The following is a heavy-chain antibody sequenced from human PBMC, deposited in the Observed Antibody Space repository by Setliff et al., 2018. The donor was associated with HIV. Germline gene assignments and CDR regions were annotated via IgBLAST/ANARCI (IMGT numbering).Heavy chain of an antibody. CDR3: ARRDGYSYGFYFDY. V-gene: IGHV4-39*01. D-gene: IGHD5-18*01. J-gene: IGHJ4*02. CDR1: GGSISSSTYY. Sequence: ETLSLTCTVSGGSISSSTYYWGWIRQPPGKGLEWIGTIYYSGSTYYNPSLKSRLTISVDTSKNQFSLKLSSVTAADTAVYYCARRDGYSYGFYFDYWGQGTLVTVSS. CDR2: IYYSGST.